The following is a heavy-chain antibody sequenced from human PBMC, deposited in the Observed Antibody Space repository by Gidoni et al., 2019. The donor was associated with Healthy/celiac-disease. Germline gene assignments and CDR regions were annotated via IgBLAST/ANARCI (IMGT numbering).Heavy chain of an antibody. CDR1: GFSLSTSGMR. D-gene: IGHD3-3*01. CDR3: SREYYDFWSGYYTLDY. CDR2: IDWDDDK. V-gene: IGHV2-70*04. Sequence: QVTLKESGPALVKPTQTLTLTCTFSGFSLSTSGMRVSWIRQPPGKALEWLARIDWDDDKFYSTSLKTRLTISKDTSKNQVVLTMTNMDPVDTATYYCSREYYDFWSGYYTLDYWGQGTLVTVSS. J-gene: IGHJ4*02.